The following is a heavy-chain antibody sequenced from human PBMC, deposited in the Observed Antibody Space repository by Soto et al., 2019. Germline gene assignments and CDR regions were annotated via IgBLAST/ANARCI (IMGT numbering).Heavy chain of an antibody. CDR1: GFTFSSYA. V-gene: IGHV3-30-3*01. CDR3: AREYCGGDCSTRYYYGMDV. J-gene: IGHJ6*02. D-gene: IGHD2-21*02. Sequence: GGSLRLSCAASGFTFSSYAMHWVRQAPGKGLEWVAVISYDGSNKYYADSVKGRFTISRDNSKNTLYLQMNSLRAEDTAVYYCAREYCGGDCSTRYYYGMDVWGQGTTVTVSS. CDR2: ISYDGSNK.